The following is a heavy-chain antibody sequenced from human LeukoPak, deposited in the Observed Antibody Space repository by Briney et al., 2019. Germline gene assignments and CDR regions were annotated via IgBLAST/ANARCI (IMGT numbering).Heavy chain of an antibody. CDR1: GASISGHY. J-gene: IGHJ3*02. CDR3: ARDRISINALDM. D-gene: IGHD1-14*01. V-gene: IGHV4-59*11. CDR2: ISHIGST. Sequence: SETLSLTCTVSGASISGHYLTWIRQPPGKGLEWIGYISHIGSTNYNPSLKSRVTISVDTSKNRFSLKLTSVTAADTAVYYCARDRISINALDMWGQGTMVTVSS.